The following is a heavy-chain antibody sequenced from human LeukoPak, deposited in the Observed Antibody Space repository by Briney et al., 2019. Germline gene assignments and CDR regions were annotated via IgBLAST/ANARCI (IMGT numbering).Heavy chain of an antibody. D-gene: IGHD6-19*01. CDR3: ARRPRAVAGAFDY. Sequence: PSETLSLTCTVSGGSISSSSYYWGWIRQPPGKGLEWIGSIYYSGSTYYNPSLKSRVTISVDTSKNQFSLKLSSVTAADTAVYYCARRPRAVAGAFDYWGQGALVTVSS. J-gene: IGHJ4*02. CDR1: GGSISSSSYY. CDR2: IYYSGST. V-gene: IGHV4-39*01.